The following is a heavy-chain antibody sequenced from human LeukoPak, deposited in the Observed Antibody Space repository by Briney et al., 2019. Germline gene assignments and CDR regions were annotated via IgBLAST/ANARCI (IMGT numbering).Heavy chain of an antibody. CDR3: ARHPSFGVAIDAFDI. Sequence: SETLSLTCAVYGGSFSDHYWSWIRQSPGKGLEWIGEITHSGSTSYNPSLNGRLTISKDASKNQFSLKLSSVTAADTAVYYCARHPSFGVAIDAFDIWGQGTMVTVSS. CDR2: ITHSGST. CDR1: GGSFSDHY. J-gene: IGHJ3*02. V-gene: IGHV4-34*01. D-gene: IGHD3-3*01.